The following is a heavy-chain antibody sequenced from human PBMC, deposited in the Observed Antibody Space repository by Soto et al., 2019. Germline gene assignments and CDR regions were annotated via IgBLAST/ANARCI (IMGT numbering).Heavy chain of an antibody. D-gene: IGHD3-10*01. CDR3: ARGRFGELLTADYYYYGMDV. CDR1: GFTFSSYA. Sequence: QVQLVESGGGVVQPGRSLRLSCAASGFTFSSYATHWVRQAPGKGLEWVAVISYDGSNKYYADSVKGRFTISRDNSKNTLYLQMNSLRAEDTAVYYCARGRFGELLTADYYYYGMDVWGQGTTVTVSS. J-gene: IGHJ6*02. V-gene: IGHV3-30-3*01. CDR2: ISYDGSNK.